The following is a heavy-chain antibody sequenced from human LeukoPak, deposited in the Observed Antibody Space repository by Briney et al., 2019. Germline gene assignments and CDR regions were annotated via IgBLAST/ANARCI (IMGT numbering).Heavy chain of an antibody. CDR2: ISGGGSST. CDR3: AKGFNYYASGSHFDS. V-gene: IGHV3-23*01. CDR1: GFTFSSYA. J-gene: IGHJ4*02. D-gene: IGHD3-10*01. Sequence: GGSLRLSCAASGFTFSSYAMTWVRQTPGKGLEWVSAISGGGSSTYFADSVKGRFTISRDNSRNTLYLQMNSLRVEDTAVYFCAKGFNYYASGSHFDSWGQGTLVTVSS.